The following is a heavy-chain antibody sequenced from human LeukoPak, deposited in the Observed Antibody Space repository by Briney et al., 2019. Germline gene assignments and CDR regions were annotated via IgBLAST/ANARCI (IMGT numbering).Heavy chain of an antibody. CDR3: AGRSGSYSA. J-gene: IGHJ5*02. D-gene: IGHD1-26*01. Sequence: PSETLSLTCTVSGGSISSSSYYWGWIRQPPGKGLEWIGCIYYSGSTYYNPSLKSRVTISVDTSKNQFSLRLSPVTAADTAVYYCAGRSGSYSAWGQGALVTVSS. CDR1: GGSISSSSYY. CDR2: IYYSGST. V-gene: IGHV4-39*01.